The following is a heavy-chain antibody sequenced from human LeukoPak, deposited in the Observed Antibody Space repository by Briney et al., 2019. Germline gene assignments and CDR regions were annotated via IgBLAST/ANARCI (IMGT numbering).Heavy chain of an antibody. CDR1: GYTFTGYY. J-gene: IGHJ4*02. CDR2: INPNSGGT. CDR3: ASLGAPLEEGGYYFDY. D-gene: IGHD3-22*01. V-gene: IGHV1-2*02. Sequence: GASVKVSCKASGYTFTGYYMHWVRQAPGQGLEWMGWINPNSGGTNYAQKFQGRVTMTRDTSISTAYMELSRLRSDDTAVYYCASLGAPLEEGGYYFDYWGQGTLVTVSS.